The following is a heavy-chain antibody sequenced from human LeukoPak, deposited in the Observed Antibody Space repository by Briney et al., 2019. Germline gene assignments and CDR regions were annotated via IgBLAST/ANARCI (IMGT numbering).Heavy chain of an antibody. Sequence: GGSLRLSSAASGFTFSSYGMNWVRQAPGKGLEWVSYISSTSSTIYYADSVKGRFTISRDNAKNSLYPQMNSLRAEDTAVYYCTRDFGGYWGRGTLVTVSS. CDR2: ISSTSSTI. J-gene: IGHJ4*02. D-gene: IGHD3-16*01. V-gene: IGHV3-48*01. CDR1: GFTFSSYG. CDR3: TRDFGGY.